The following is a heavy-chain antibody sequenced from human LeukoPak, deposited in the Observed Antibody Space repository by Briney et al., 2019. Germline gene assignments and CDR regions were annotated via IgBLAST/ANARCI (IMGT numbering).Heavy chain of an antibody. V-gene: IGHV4-34*01. J-gene: IGHJ2*01. CDR3: ARGYYPPRWYFDL. Sequence: SETLSLTCALYGGSFSSYSWSWTWIRQTPEKGLEWIGEIIEKANANYNPSLKSRVTIDLDTSKNQFSLKLTSMTAADTAMYYCARGYYPPRWYFDLWGRGTLAT. D-gene: IGHD3-10*01. CDR2: IIEKANA. CDR1: GGSFSSYS.